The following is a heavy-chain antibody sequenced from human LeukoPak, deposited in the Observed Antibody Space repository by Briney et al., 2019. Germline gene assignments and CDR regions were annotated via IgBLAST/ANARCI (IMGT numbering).Heavy chain of an antibody. Sequence: PGGSLRLSCAASGFTFDDYAMHWVRQAPGKGLEWVSGISWNSGSIGYADSVKGRFTISRDNAKNSLYLQMNSLRAEDTALYYCAKGEDILSLPGMDVWGQGTTVTVSS. CDR3: AKGEDILSLPGMDV. D-gene: IGHD2-15*01. J-gene: IGHJ6*02. CDR2: ISWNSGSI. CDR1: GFTFDDYA. V-gene: IGHV3-9*01.